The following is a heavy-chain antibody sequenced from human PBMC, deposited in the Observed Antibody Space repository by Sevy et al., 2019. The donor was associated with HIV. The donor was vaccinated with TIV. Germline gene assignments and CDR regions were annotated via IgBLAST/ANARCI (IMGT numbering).Heavy chain of an antibody. CDR1: GGSISSYY. Sequence: SETLSLTCTGSGGSISSYYWSWIRQPAGKGLEWIGRIYTSGSTNYNPSLKSRVTMSVDTSKNQFSLKLSSVTAADTAVYYCARDQVAVAENYFDYWGQGTLVTVSS. CDR2: IYTSGST. J-gene: IGHJ4*02. D-gene: IGHD6-19*01. V-gene: IGHV4-4*07. CDR3: ARDQVAVAENYFDY.